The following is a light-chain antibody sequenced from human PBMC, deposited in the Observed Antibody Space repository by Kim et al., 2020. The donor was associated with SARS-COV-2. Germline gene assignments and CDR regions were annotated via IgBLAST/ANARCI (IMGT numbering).Light chain of an antibody. Sequence: GDRVTITCRASQNINTWLAWYQQKPGKAPKLLIYQASTLENGVPSRFSGSGSGTEFTLTINSLQPDDFATYYCQQYNTYLLTFGGGTKLEI. J-gene: IGKJ4*01. CDR1: QNINTW. CDR3: QQYNTYLLT. CDR2: QAS. V-gene: IGKV1-5*03.